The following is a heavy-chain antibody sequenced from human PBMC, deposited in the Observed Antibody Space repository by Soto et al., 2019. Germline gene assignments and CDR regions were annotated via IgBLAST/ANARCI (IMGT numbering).Heavy chain of an antibody. V-gene: IGHV3-48*01. CDR2: ISSSSSTI. Sequence: EVQLVESGGGLVQPGGSLRLSCAASGFTFSSYSMNWVRQAPGKGLEWVSYISSSSSTIYYADSVKGRFTISRDNAKNSLYLQMNSLRAEDTAVYDCARVGGYDILTGYYIYAFDIWGQGTMVTVSS. D-gene: IGHD3-9*01. CDR3: ARVGGYDILTGYYIYAFDI. CDR1: GFTFSSYS. J-gene: IGHJ3*02.